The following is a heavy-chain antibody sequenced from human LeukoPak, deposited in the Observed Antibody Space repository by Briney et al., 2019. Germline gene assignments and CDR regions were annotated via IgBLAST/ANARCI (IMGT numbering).Heavy chain of an antibody. CDR3: AKQIYYTSRNQRETSDY. J-gene: IGHJ4*02. CDR1: GFAFSTYA. Sequence: PGGSLRLSCAASGFAFSTYAMSWVRHAPGKGLQWVSAISGGGTSTYYADSVRGRFTISRDNSKNTLYLQMNTLRAEDTAVYYCAKQIYYTSRNQRETSDYWGQGTLVTVSS. CDR2: ISGGGTST. V-gene: IGHV3-23*01. D-gene: IGHD3-10*01.